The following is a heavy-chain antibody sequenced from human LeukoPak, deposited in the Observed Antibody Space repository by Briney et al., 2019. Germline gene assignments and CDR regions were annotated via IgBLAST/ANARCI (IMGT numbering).Heavy chain of an antibody. D-gene: IGHD3-22*01. J-gene: IGHJ5*02. CDR3: ANGGTYSSGP. CDR1: GFTFSNYG. CDR2: IRYDGSNK. V-gene: IGHV3-30*02. Sequence: GGSLRLSCAASGFTFSNYGMHWVRQAPGKGLEWVAFIRYDGSNKYYADSVKGRFTISRDNSKNTLYLQMNSLRAEDTAVYYCANGGTYSSGPWGQGTLVTVSS.